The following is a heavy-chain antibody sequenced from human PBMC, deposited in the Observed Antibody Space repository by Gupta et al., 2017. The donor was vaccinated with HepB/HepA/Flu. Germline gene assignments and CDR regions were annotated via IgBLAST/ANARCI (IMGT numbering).Heavy chain of an antibody. CDR1: GFTFDDYA. Sequence: EVQLVESGGGWVQPGRSLRLSCAASGFTFDDYAMHWVRQAPGKGLEWVSGISWSSGSKGYADSVKGRFTISRDNAKNSLYLQMNSVRVEDTALYYCTKDKGSGWYSEYFHHWGQGTLVTVSS. CDR2: ISWSSGSK. V-gene: IGHV3-9*01. D-gene: IGHD6-19*01. CDR3: TKDKGSGWYSEYFHH. J-gene: IGHJ1*01.